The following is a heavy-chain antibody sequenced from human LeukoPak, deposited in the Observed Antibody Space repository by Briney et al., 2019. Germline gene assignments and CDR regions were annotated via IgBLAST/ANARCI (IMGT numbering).Heavy chain of an antibody. D-gene: IGHD1-26*01. J-gene: IGHJ4*02. CDR1: GFTVSSNY. CDR3: ARRRSYFRRPPKYYFDY. Sequence: GSLRLSCAASGFTVSSNYMSWVRQAPGKGLEWVSVIYSGGSTYYADSVKGRFTISRHNSKNTLYLQMNSLRAEDTAVYYCARRRSYFRRPPKYYFDYWGQGTLVTVSS. CDR2: IYSGGST. V-gene: IGHV3-53*04.